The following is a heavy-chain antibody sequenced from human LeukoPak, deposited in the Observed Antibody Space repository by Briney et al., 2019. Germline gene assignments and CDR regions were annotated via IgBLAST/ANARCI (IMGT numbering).Heavy chain of an antibody. D-gene: IGHD3-10*01. CDR1: GGSISSYY. Sequence: PSETLSLTCTVSGGSISSYYWSWIRQPPGKGLEWIGYIYYSGSTNYNPSLKSRVTISVDTSKNQFSLKLSSVTAADTAVYYCARDGYYYYGSGTAYNWFDPWGQGTLVTVSS. CDR2: IYYSGST. CDR3: ARDGYYYYGSGTAYNWFDP. J-gene: IGHJ5*02. V-gene: IGHV4-59*01.